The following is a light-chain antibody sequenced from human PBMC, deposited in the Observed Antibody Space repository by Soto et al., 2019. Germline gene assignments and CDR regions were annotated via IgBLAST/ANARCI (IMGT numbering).Light chain of an antibody. J-gene: IGKJ5*01. CDR1: QSVSNN. V-gene: IGKV3D-15*01. Sequence: EIVLTQSPGTLSLSPGERATLSCRASQSVSNNYLAWYQQKPGQAPRLLIYGASTRATGVPARFSGSGSGTEFTLTISSLQSEDVAVYWCQQYNNWPLTFGPGTRLEIK. CDR2: GAS. CDR3: QQYNNWPLT.